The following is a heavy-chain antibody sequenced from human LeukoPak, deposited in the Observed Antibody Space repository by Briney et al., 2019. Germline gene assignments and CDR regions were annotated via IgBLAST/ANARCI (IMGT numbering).Heavy chain of an antibody. J-gene: IGHJ4*02. Sequence: SVKVSCKASGGTFSSYAISWVRQAPGQGLEWMGGIIPIFGTANYAQKFQGRVTITADKSTSTAYMELRSLRSDDTAVYYCARVRDYGGIGEDYWGQGTLVTVSS. CDR3: ARVRDYGGIGEDY. V-gene: IGHV1-69*06. CDR1: GGTFSSYA. CDR2: IIPIFGTA. D-gene: IGHD3-16*01.